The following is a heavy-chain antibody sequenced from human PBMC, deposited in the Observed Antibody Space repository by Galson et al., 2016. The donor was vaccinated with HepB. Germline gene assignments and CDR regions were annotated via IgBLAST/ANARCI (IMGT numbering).Heavy chain of an antibody. V-gene: IGHV3-64*02. J-gene: IGHJ6*02. CDR3: ARRPPYYYHGMDV. CDR1: GFTFSTYP. D-gene: IGHD6-6*01. Sequence: SLRLSCAASGFTFSTYPMHWVRQAPGKGLEYVSGITSNGGDTYYADSVKGRFTISRDNSKNTVYLQMGSQRAEDMAVYYCARRPPYYYHGMDVWGQGTTVTVSS. CDR2: ITSNGGDT.